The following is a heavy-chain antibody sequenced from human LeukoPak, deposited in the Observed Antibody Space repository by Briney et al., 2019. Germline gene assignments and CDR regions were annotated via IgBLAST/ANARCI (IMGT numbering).Heavy chain of an antibody. CDR3: ARGEWDRHFDY. CDR1: GFTVSSNY. CDR2: IYSGGST. D-gene: IGHD1-26*01. Sequence: QSGGSLRLSCAASGFTVSSNYMNWVRQAPGKGLEWVSVIYSGGSTYYADSVKGRFTISRDNSKNTLYLQMNSLRAEDTAVYYCARGEWDRHFDYWGQGILVTVSS. V-gene: IGHV3-53*01. J-gene: IGHJ4*02.